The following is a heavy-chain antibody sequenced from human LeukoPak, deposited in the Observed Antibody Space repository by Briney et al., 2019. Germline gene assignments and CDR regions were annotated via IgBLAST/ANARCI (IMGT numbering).Heavy chain of an antibody. J-gene: IGHJ1*01. V-gene: IGHV3-30*02. CDR3: AKDLMRDRWFGES. D-gene: IGHD3-10*01. CDR1: GFTFSSYG. CDR2: VRFDGNEK. Sequence: GGSLRLSCAASGFTFSSYGMGWVRQAPGKGLEWVGFVRFDGNEKYYADSVKGRFTISRDTSRNTLYLQMNSLRAEDTAVYYCAKDLMRDRWFGESWGQGTLVTVSS.